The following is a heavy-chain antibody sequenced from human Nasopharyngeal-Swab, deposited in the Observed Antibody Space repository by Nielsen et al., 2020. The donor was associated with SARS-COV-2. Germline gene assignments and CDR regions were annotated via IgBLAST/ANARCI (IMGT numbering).Heavy chain of an antibody. CDR3: ARGGLGVYDSSGYYYLTY. Sequence: WIRQPPGKGLEWIGYIYYSGSTNYNPSLMSRVTISVDTSKNQFSLKLSSVTAADTAVYYCARGGLGVYDSSGYYYLTYWGQGTLVTVSS. J-gene: IGHJ4*02. CDR2: IYYSGST. D-gene: IGHD3-22*01. V-gene: IGHV4-59*01.